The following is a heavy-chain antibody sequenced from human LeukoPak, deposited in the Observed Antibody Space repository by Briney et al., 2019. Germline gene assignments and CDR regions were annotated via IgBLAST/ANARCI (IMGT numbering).Heavy chain of an antibody. V-gene: IGHV4-39*02. Sequence: SEILSLTCAVSGGSISSSSYYWGWKRPPPGQGREWIGSIYYSGSTYYNPSLKSLVTVSVETSKNQFCLNMSSATAADTAVYYCARDTLLWFGEVEMDVWGQGTTVSVSS. D-gene: IGHD3-10*01. CDR1: GGSISSSSYY. J-gene: IGHJ6*02. CDR2: IYYSGST. CDR3: ARDTLLWFGEVEMDV.